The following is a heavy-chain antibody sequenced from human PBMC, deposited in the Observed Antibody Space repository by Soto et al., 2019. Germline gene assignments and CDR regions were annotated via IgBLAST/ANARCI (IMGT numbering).Heavy chain of an antibody. Sequence: GGSLRLSCAASGFTFSNFAMYWVRQAPGKGLEWVTVISYDGSHKYYADSVKGRFTISRDNSKNTLYLQMNNLRAEDSAVYFCARDYSYQRAMDVWGQGTTVTVS. CDR1: GFTFSNFA. CDR2: ISYDGSHK. V-gene: IGHV3-30-3*01. J-gene: IGHJ6*02. CDR3: ARDYSYQRAMDV. D-gene: IGHD2-15*01.